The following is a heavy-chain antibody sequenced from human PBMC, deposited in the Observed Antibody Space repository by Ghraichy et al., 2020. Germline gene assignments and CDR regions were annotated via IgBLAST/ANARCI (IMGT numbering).Heavy chain of an antibody. V-gene: IGHV5-51*01. D-gene: IGHD6-13*01. CDR3: ASTYIAAAGTSYYGMDV. CDR1: GYSFTSYW. Sequence: GESLNISCKGSGYSFTSYWIGWVRQMPGKGLEWMGIIYPGDSDTRYSPSFQGQVTISADKSISTAYLQWSSLKASDTAMYYCASTYIAAAGTSYYGMDVWGQGTTVTVSS. J-gene: IGHJ6*02. CDR2: IYPGDSDT.